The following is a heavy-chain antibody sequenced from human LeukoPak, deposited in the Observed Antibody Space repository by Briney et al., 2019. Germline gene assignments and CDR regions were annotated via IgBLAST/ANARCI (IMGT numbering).Heavy chain of an antibody. CDR2: IIPIFGTA. CDR3: ARALVGATNLDL. CDR1: GGTFSSYA. D-gene: IGHD1-26*01. V-gene: IGHV1-69*01. J-gene: IGHJ2*01. Sequence: GASVKVSCKASGGTFSSYAISWVRQAPGKGLEWMGGIIPIFGTANYAQKFQGRVTITADESTSPAYMELSSLRSEATAVYYCARALVGATNLDLWGRGNLVTVSS.